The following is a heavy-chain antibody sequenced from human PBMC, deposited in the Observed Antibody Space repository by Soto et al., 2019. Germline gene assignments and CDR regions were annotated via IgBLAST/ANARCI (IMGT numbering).Heavy chain of an antibody. J-gene: IGHJ4*02. CDR1: GGSINSGSYY. Sequence: QVQLQESGPGLVQPSQTLSLTCTVSGGSINSGSYYWNWIRQHPGKGLEWIGYIYYSGSTYSNPALKRRGTISVDTSKNQFSVKLSSVTAADTAVYYCARSGNPLVYFDYWGQGTLVTVSS. CDR3: ARSGNPLVYFDY. V-gene: IGHV4-31*03. CDR2: IYYSGST. D-gene: IGHD3-10*01.